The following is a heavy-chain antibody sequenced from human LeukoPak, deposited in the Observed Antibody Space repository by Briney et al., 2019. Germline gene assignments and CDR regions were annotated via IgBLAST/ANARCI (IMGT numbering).Heavy chain of an antibody. Sequence: GGSLRLSCAASGFTFSSYGMSWVRQAPGKGLEWVSAISGSGGSTYYADSVKGRFTISRDNAKNSLYLQMNSLRAEDTAVYYCARDFGGAYYYDSSGYPWGQGTLVTVSS. D-gene: IGHD3-22*01. CDR3: ARDFGGAYYYDSSGYP. CDR1: GFTFSSYG. V-gene: IGHV3-23*01. J-gene: IGHJ5*02. CDR2: ISGSGGST.